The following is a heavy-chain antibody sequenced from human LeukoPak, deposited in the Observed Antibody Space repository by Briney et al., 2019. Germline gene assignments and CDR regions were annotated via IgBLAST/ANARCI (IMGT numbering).Heavy chain of an antibody. Sequence: GGSLRLSCAASGFTFSNSAMSWVRQAPGKGLEWVSTLSGSGITTYYADSVKGRFTISRDNSKNTLYLQMNSLRAEDTAVYYCAKGIYSSGWSYFAYWGHGTLVTVSS. J-gene: IGHJ4*01. D-gene: IGHD6-19*01. CDR2: LSGSGITT. CDR3: AKGIYSSGWSYFAY. CDR1: GFTFSNSA. V-gene: IGHV3-23*01.